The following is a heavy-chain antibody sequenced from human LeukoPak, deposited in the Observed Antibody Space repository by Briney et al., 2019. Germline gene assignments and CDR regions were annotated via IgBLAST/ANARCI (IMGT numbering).Heavy chain of an antibody. J-gene: IGHJ5*02. V-gene: IGHV4-31*03. CDR2: IYYTGSA. D-gene: IGHD2-15*01. CDR1: GGSISSGGYY. CDR3: ARTSPYCSAGTRYSGSGYWFDL. Sequence: TLSLTCTVSGGSISSGGYYWSWIRQHPGKGLEWIGYIYYTGSAYYNPSLTSRVTISVDASENQFSLKLSSVTAADTAVYYCARTSPYCSAGTRYSGSGYWFDLWGQGTLVTVSS.